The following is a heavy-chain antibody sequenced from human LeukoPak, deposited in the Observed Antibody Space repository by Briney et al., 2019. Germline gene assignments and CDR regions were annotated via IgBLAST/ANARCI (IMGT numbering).Heavy chain of an antibody. V-gene: IGHV3-30*18. CDR2: ISYDGSNK. Sequence: GGSLRLSCAASGFTFSNEWMSWVRQAPGKGLEWVAVISYDGSNKYYADSVKGRFTISRDNSKNTLYLQMNSLRAEDTAVYYCAKDRYSSSWYWFDPWGQGTLVTVSS. CDR3: AKDRYSSSWYWFDP. CDR1: GFTFSNEW. D-gene: IGHD6-13*01. J-gene: IGHJ5*02.